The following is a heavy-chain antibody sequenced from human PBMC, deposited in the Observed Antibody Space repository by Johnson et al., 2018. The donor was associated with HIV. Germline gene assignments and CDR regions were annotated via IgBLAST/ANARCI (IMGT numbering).Heavy chain of an antibody. CDR1: GFTFSSYW. V-gene: IGHV3-7*03. D-gene: IGHD2-21*02. CDR3: ARGEGAYCGGDCYYAFDI. Sequence: MQLVESGGGLVQPGGSLRLSCAASGFTFSSYWMSWVRQAPGKGLEWVANIKQDGSEKYYVASVKGRFTIARHNSKNTLYLQVDSLRVEDTAVYYCARGEGAYCGGDCYYAFDIWGQGTMVTVSS. J-gene: IGHJ3*02. CDR2: IKQDGSEK.